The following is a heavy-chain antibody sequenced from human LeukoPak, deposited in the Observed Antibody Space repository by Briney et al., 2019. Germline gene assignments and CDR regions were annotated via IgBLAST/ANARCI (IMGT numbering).Heavy chain of an antibody. CDR3: ARDRDVDDFDS. J-gene: IGHJ4*01. D-gene: IGHD2-15*01. CDR2: IFYSGST. V-gene: IGHV4-39*07. Sequence: PSETLSLTCTVSGGSISTSNYYWGWIRQPPGKGLEWIGNIFYSGSTYYSPSLKSRVTTSIDTSKNQLSLNLKSVTAADTAVYYCARDRDVDDFDSWGHGTLVTVSS. CDR1: GGSISTSNYY.